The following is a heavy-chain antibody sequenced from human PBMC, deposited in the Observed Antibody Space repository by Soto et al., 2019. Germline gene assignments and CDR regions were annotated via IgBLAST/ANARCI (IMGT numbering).Heavy chain of an antibody. CDR3: ARGSSSWYSDYDYGLNV. CDR2: ITAYNGNA. J-gene: IGHJ6*02. Sequence: ASVKVSCKTSGYIFTSYHINWVRQAPGQGLEWMGWITAYNGNANYAQKFQGRVTMTTDTSTSTAYMEVRTLRSDDTAVYYCARGSSSWYSDYDYGLNVWGRGTTVTVSS. V-gene: IGHV1-18*01. D-gene: IGHD6-13*01. CDR1: GYIFTSYH.